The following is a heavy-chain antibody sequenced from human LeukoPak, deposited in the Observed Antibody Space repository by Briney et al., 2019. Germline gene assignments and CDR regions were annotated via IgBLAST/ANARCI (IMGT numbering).Heavy chain of an antibody. D-gene: IGHD1-1*01. J-gene: IGHJ4*02. Sequence: ASVKVSCKASGYTFTGYYRHWVRQAPGQGREWMGRINPNSGGKNYAQKFQGRVTMTRDTSIRTAYMELSRLRSDDTAVYYCAIELRGTLEGYWGQGTLVTVSS. V-gene: IGHV1-2*06. CDR1: GYTFTGYY. CDR2: INPNSGGK. CDR3: AIELRGTLEGY.